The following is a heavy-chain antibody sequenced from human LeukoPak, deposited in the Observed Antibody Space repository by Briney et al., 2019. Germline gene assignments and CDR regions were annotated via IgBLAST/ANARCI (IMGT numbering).Heavy chain of an antibody. CDR3: AKGVRSSGWYDAFDI. Sequence: GGSLRLSCAASGFTFSSYWMSWVRQAPGKGLEWVSAISGSGGSTYYADSVKGRFTISRDNSKNTLYLQMNSLRAEDTAVYYCAKGVRSSGWYDAFDIWGQGTMVTVSS. CDR1: GFTFSSYW. J-gene: IGHJ3*02. CDR2: ISGSGGST. V-gene: IGHV3-23*01. D-gene: IGHD6-19*01.